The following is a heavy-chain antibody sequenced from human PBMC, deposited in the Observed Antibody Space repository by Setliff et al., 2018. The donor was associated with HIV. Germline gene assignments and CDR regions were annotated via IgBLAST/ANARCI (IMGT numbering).Heavy chain of an antibody. D-gene: IGHD4-4*01. Sequence: AASVKVSCKASGYTFTTYAMHWVRQAPGQGLEWMGWISAYNGNTNYAQKLQGRVTMTTDTSTSTAYMELRSLRSDDTAVYYCAREGYSVDAFDIWGQGTMVTVSS. CDR2: ISAYNGNT. CDR1: GYTFTTYA. J-gene: IGHJ3*02. V-gene: IGHV1-18*01. CDR3: AREGYSVDAFDI.